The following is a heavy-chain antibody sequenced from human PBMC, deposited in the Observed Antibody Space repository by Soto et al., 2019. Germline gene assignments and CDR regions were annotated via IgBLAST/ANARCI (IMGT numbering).Heavy chain of an antibody. Sequence: EVQLVESGGGLVHPGGSLRLSCAASGFTFSSYWMHWVRQAPGKGLVWVSRINTDGSSTRYADSVKGRFTISRHNAKNTLYLQMNSLRAEDTAVYYCARDVAPDCSSTSCSPFDYWGQGTLVTVSS. J-gene: IGHJ4*02. CDR3: ARDVAPDCSSTSCSPFDY. V-gene: IGHV3-74*01. CDR1: GFTFSSYW. CDR2: INTDGSST. D-gene: IGHD2-2*01.